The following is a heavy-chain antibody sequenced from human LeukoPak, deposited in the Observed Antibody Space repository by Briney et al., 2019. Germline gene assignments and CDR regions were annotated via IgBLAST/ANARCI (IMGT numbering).Heavy chain of an antibody. CDR3: AKTNGYYDL. D-gene: IGHD3-22*01. Sequence: GGSLRLSCAASGFTFSSYGMSWVRKAPGKGLEWDSSIGGSGANTYYVDSVKGRFTISRDNSKSTMYLQMNSLRAEDTAVYHCAKTNGYYDLWGQGTLVTVSS. CDR2: IGGSGANT. CDR1: GFTFSSYG. V-gene: IGHV3-23*01. J-gene: IGHJ4*02.